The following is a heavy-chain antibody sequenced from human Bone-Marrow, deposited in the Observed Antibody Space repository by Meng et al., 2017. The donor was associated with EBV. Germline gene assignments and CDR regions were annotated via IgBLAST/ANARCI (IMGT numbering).Heavy chain of an antibody. CDR1: GFSFSDHA. V-gene: IGHV3-30*04. D-gene: IGHD1-26*01. J-gene: IGHJ4*02. CDR3: ASEVGSHNYFEY. CDR2: ISYDGNYK. Sequence: QVQLVESGGGVVQPGRSLRLSCAASGFSFSDHAIHWVRQVPDKGLQWLAFISYDGNYKFYADSVKGRFTVSRDNSKNTLFLQMDSVRPEDTAIYYCASEVGSHNYFEYCGQGTLVTVSS.